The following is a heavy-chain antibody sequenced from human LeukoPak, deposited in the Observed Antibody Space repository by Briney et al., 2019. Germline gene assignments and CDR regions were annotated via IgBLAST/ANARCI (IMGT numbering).Heavy chain of an antibody. CDR3: ARDLGQYYDTSDNWFDP. D-gene: IGHD3-22*01. Sequence: GRSLRLSCAASGFTFSNYWMQWVRQAPGKGLVWVSRINSDGINTSYADSVKGRFTISRDNAKNTLNLQMNSLRAEDTAVYYCARDLGQYYDTSDNWFDPWGQGTLVTVSS. J-gene: IGHJ5*02. V-gene: IGHV3-74*01. CDR2: INSDGINT. CDR1: GFTFSNYW.